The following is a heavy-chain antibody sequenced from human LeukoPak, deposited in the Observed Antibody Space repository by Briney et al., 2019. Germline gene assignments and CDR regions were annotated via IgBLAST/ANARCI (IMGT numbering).Heavy chain of an antibody. D-gene: IGHD3-22*01. V-gene: IGHV3-23*01. CDR2: ISGSGGST. J-gene: IGHJ4*02. CDR3: ARTENYYDSSGYGAGDYYFDY. Sequence: GGSLRLSCAASGFTFSSYGMSWVRQAPGKGLEWVSAISGSGGSTYYADSVKGRFTISRDNSKNTLYLQMNSLRAEDTAVYYCARTENYYDSSGYGAGDYYFDYWGQGTLVTVSS. CDR1: GFTFSSYG.